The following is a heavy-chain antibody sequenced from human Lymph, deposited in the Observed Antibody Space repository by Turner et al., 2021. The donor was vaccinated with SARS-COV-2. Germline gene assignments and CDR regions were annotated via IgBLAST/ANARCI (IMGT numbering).Heavy chain of an antibody. CDR2: IYSGGST. CDR1: GFTVSSNY. J-gene: IGHJ6*02. Sequence: EVQLLASGGGLVQPGGSLTPSGAASGFTVSSNYMSWVRQAPGKGLEWVSVIYSGGSTYYADSVKGRFTISRDNSKNTLYLKMNSLRAEDTAVYYCARDLMEVGGMDVWGQGTTVTVSS. D-gene: IGHD3-3*01. CDR3: ARDLMEVGGMDV. V-gene: IGHV3-66*01.